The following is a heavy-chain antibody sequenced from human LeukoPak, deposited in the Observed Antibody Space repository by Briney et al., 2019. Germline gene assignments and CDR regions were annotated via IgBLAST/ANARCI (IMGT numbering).Heavy chain of an antibody. CDR3: AGRDSSGYYAADI. J-gene: IGHJ3*02. Sequence: SETLSLTFAVSGXSISSGGYSWSWIRQPPGKGLEWIGYIYHSGSTYYNPSLKSRVTISVDRSKNQFSLKLSSVTAADTAVYYCAGRDSSGYYAADIWGQGTMVTVSS. D-gene: IGHD3-22*01. CDR1: GXSISSGGYS. V-gene: IGHV4-30-2*01. CDR2: IYHSGST.